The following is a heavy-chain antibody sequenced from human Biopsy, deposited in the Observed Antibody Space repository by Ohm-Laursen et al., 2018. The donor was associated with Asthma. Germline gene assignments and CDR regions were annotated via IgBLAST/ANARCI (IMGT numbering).Heavy chain of an antibody. J-gene: IGHJ4*02. Sequence: GASVTASCKPLGGTFNTYVIGWARQAPGQGLEWMGGINSVFGTTTYPQKFQDRVTITADDSTSTVYMELSSLRSEDTAVYYCARKAGSCISRTCYSLDFWGQGTLVTVSS. CDR3: ARKAGSCISRTCYSLDF. CDR1: GGTFNTYV. CDR2: INSVFGTT. D-gene: IGHD2-2*01. V-gene: IGHV1-69*13.